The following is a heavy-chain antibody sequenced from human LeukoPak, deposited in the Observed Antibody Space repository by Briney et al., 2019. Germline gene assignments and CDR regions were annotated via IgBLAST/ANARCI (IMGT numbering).Heavy chain of an antibody. CDR3: ARVSGWFPVY. V-gene: IGHV4-59*01. Sequence: SETLSLTCTVSGGSISSYYWSWIRQPPGKGLEWIGYIYYSGSTNYNPSLKSRVTISVDTSKNQFSLKLSSVTAADTAVYYCARVSGWFPVYWGQGTLVTVSS. CDR1: GGSISSYY. D-gene: IGHD3-10*01. J-gene: IGHJ4*02. CDR2: IYYSGST.